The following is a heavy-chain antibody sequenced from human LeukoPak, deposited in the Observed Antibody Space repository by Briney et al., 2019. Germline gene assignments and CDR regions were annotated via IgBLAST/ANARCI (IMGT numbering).Heavy chain of an antibody. D-gene: IGHD4-23*01. CDR1: GFTFSSYA. J-gene: IGHJ3*01. CDR3: AKDLRWGDPLGRDAFDV. V-gene: IGHV3-23*01. CDR2: ISGSGGST. Sequence: KSGGSLRLSCAASGFTFSSYAMSWVRQAPGKGLEWVSAISGSGGSTYYADSVKGRFTISRDNSNKTLYLQMNSLRAEDTAVYHCAKDLRWGDPLGRDAFDVWGQGTMVTVSS.